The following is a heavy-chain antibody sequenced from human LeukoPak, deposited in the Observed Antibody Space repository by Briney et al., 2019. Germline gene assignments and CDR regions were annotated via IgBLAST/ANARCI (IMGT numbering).Heavy chain of an antibody. Sequence: PSQTLSLTCTVSVGSISSGDYYWSWIRQPPGKGLEWIGYIYYSGSTYYNPSLKSRVTISVDTSKNQFSLKLSSVTAADTAVYYCARYYDSSGYHRPFDYWGQGTLVTVSS. CDR2: IYYSGST. CDR1: VGSISSGDYY. V-gene: IGHV4-30-4*01. D-gene: IGHD3-22*01. J-gene: IGHJ4*02. CDR3: ARYYDSSGYHRPFDY.